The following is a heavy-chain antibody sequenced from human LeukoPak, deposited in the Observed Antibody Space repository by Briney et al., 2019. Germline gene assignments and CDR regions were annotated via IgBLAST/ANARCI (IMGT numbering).Heavy chain of an antibody. V-gene: IGHV3-74*01. Sequence: GGSLRLSCAASGFPFSAYWMHWVRQVPGKGLVWVSRINSDGTTTNYADSVEGRFTISRDNAKNTLYLQMNSLRAEDTAVYYCARETIAVVPAALYWGQGTLVTVSS. CDR2: INSDGTTT. CDR3: ARETIAVVPAALY. D-gene: IGHD2-2*01. J-gene: IGHJ4*02. CDR1: GFPFSAYW.